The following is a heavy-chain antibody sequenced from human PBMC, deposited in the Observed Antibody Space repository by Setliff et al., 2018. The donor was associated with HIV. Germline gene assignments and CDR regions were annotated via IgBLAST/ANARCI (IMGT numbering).Heavy chain of an antibody. J-gene: IGHJ4*02. CDR1: GYSINSSHF. V-gene: IGHV4-59*11. D-gene: IGHD1-26*01. Sequence: SETLSLTCTVSGYSINSSHFWGWIRQPPGKGLEWIGYIYYSGSTNYNPSLKSRVTISVDTSKNQFSLKLSSVTAADTAVYYCARVFEGGSLDYWGQGTLVTVSS. CDR2: IYYSGST. CDR3: ARVFEGGSLDY.